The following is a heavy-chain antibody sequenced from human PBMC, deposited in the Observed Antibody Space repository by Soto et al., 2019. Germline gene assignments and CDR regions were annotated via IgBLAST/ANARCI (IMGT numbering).Heavy chain of an antibody. CDR3: ARVASGSYDWFDP. D-gene: IGHD1-26*01. CDR1: GFTFSSYA. CDR2: ISYDGSNK. V-gene: IGHV3-30-3*01. Sequence: PGGSLRLSCAASGFTFSSYAMHWVRQAPGKGLEWVAVISYDGSNKYYADSVKGRFTISRDNPKNTLYLDMNSLRAEDTAVYYCARVASGSYDWFDPWGQGTLVTVSS. J-gene: IGHJ5*02.